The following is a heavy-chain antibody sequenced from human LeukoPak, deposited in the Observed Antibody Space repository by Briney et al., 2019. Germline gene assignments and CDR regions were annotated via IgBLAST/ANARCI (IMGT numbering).Heavy chain of an antibody. CDR1: GFTFSNYA. Sequence: GGSLRLSCAASGFTFSNYAMNWVRQAPGKGLEWVSAISNNGGYTYYADSVQGRFTISRDNSKSTLCLQMNSLRAEDTAVYYCAKQLGYCSDGSCYFPYWGQGTLVTVSS. CDR2: ISNNGGYT. CDR3: AKQLGYCSDGSCYFPY. J-gene: IGHJ4*02. D-gene: IGHD2-15*01. V-gene: IGHV3-23*01.